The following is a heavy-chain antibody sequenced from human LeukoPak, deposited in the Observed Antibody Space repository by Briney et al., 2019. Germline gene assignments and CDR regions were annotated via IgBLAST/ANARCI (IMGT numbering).Heavy chain of an antibody. J-gene: IGHJ5*02. CDR3: AQSLGSGNWIGNWFDP. CDR1: GGSISSSSHS. Sequence: SETLSLTCTVSGGSISSSSHSWGWIRQPPGKGLEWTGTIYYTGRTYYNPSLESRLTISVDTSKNQFSLKLTSVTAADTAIYYCAQSLGSGNWIGNWFDPWGQGTLVTVSS. CDR2: IYYTGRT. V-gene: IGHV4-39*01. D-gene: IGHD1-1*01.